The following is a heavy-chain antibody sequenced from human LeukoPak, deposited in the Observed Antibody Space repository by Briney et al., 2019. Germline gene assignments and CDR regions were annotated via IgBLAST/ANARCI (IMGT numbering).Heavy chain of an antibody. V-gene: IGHV4-59*01. CDR2: IYYSGST. D-gene: IGHD3-10*01. CDR1: GGSISSYY. Sequence: SETLSLTCTVSGGSISSYYWSWIRQPPGKGLEWIGYIYYSGSTSYSPSLKSRVTISADTSKNQFSLKLSSVTAADTAVYYCARSVELNYYYMDVWGKGTTVTVSS. J-gene: IGHJ6*03. CDR3: ARSVELNYYYMDV.